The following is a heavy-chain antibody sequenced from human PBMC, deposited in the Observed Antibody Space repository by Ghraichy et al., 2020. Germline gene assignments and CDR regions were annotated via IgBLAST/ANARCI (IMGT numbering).Heavy chain of an antibody. J-gene: IGHJ6*02. CDR2: IYYSGST. D-gene: IGHD2-15*01. CDR3: ARDSPNCSGGSCYQGHYYYGMDV. Sequence: SETLSLTCTVSGGSVSSGSYYWSWIRQPPGKGLEWIGYIYYSGSTNYKPSLKSRVTISVDTSKNQFSLKLSSVTAADTAVYYCARDSPNCSGGSCYQGHYYYGMDVWGQGTTVTVSS. V-gene: IGHV4-61*01. CDR1: GGSVSSGSYY.